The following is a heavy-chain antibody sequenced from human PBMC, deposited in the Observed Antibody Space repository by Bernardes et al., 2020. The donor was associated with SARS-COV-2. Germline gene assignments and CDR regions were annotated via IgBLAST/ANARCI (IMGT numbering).Heavy chain of an antibody. CDR3: AKVIGTVTTSDYYYYGMDV. V-gene: IGHV3-43*02. D-gene: IGHD4-4*01. CDR1: GFTFDDYA. CDR2: ISGDGGST. Sequence: GGSLRLSCAASGFTFDDYAMHWVRQAPGKGLEWVSLISGDGGSTYYADSVKGRFTISRDNSKNSLYLQMNSLRTEDTALYYCAKVIGTVTTSDYYYYGMDVWGQGTTVTVSS. J-gene: IGHJ6*02.